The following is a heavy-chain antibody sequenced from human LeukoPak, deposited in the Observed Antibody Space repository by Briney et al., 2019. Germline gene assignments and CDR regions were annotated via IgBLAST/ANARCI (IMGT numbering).Heavy chain of an antibody. CDR1: GFTFSSYW. CDR2: IKQDGSEK. D-gene: IGHD3-22*01. V-gene: IGHV3-7*01. Sequence: GGSLRLSCAASGFTFSSYWMSWVRQAPGKGLEWVANIKQDGSEKYYVDSVKGRFTISRDNAKNSLYLQMNSLRAEDTAVYYCARVGESYYDSSGYYVDYWGQGTLVTVSS. CDR3: ARVGESYYDSSGYYVDY. J-gene: IGHJ4*02.